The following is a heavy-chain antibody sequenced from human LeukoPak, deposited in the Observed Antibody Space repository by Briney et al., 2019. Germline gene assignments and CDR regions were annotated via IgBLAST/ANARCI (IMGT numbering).Heavy chain of an antibody. D-gene: IGHD1-26*01. CDR1: GGTFSSYT. V-gene: IGHV1-69*04. J-gene: IGHJ4*02. Sequence: GASVKVSCKASGGTFSSYTISWVRQAPGQGLEWMGRIIPTLGIANYAQKFQGRVTITADKSTSTAYMELSSLRSEDTAVYYCARDHSGSYYDWGQGTLVTVSS. CDR2: IIPTLGIA. CDR3: ARDHSGSYYD.